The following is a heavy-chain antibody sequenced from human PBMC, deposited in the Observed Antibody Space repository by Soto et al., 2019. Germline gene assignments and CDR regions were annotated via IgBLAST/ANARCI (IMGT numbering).Heavy chain of an antibody. CDR3: ARQVGSVAPPFDY. CDR1: GGSISSSSYY. V-gene: IGHV4-39*01. CDR2: IYYSGST. J-gene: IGHJ4*02. D-gene: IGHD6-19*01. Sequence: TSETLSLTCTVSGGSISSSSYYWGWIRQPPGKGLEWIGSIYYSGSTYYNPSLKSRVTISVDTSKNQFSLKLSSVTAADTAVYYCARQVGSVAPPFDYWGQGTLVTVSS.